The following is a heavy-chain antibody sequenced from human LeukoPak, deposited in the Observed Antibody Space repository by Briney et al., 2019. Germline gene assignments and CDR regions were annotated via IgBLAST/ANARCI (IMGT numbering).Heavy chain of an antibody. CDR2: IYSGGGT. V-gene: IGHV3-66*04. J-gene: IGHJ5*02. Sequence: GSLRLSCAASGFTVRSNYMSWVRQAPGKGLEWVSIIYSGGGTYYADSVKGRFTISRDNSKNTVYLQTNSLRAEDAAVYYCARLAGFGVVVISWGQGTLVTVSS. CDR1: GFTVRSNY. CDR3: ARLAGFGVVVIS. D-gene: IGHD3-22*01.